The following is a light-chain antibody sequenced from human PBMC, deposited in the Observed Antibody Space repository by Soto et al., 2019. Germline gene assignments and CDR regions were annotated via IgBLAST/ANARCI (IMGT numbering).Light chain of an antibody. CDR2: GAS. J-gene: IGKJ1*01. V-gene: IGKV3-20*01. CDR1: QSVSSSY. Sequence: EIVLTQSPGTLSLSPGERATLSCRASQSVSSSYLAWYQQKPGQAPRLLIYGASSRATGIQDRFSGSGSGTDFTLTISRLEPEDFAVYYCQQHGSSPVTFGQGTKVEIK. CDR3: QQHGSSPVT.